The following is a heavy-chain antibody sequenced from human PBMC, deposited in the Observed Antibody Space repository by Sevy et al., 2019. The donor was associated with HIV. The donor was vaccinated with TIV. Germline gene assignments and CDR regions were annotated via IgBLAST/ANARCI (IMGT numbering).Heavy chain of an antibody. V-gene: IGHV4-59*01. CDR2: IYYSGNT. Sequence: SETLSLTCTVSGDSISGYYWSWIRQPPGKGLEWIGYIYYSGNTNYNPSLKSRVTISVDTSKNQFSLKLSSVTAADTAIYYCARAYQYCYYGMDVWGQGTTVTVSS. CDR1: GDSISGYY. CDR3: ARAYQYCYYGMDV. D-gene: IGHD2-15*01. J-gene: IGHJ6*02.